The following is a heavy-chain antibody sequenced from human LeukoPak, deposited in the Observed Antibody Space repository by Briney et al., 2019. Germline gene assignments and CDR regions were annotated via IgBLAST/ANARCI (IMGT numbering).Heavy chain of an antibody. CDR2: INSDGNNT. CDR1: GFTFSSYW. Sequence: GGSLRLSCAASGFTFSSYWMHWVRQAPGKGLVWVSRINSDGNNTNYAGSVKGRFTISRDNAKNTLYLQMDSLRADDTAVYYCARHPWRYSYGYHYYYYMDVWGKGTTVTVSS. CDR3: ARHPWRYSYGYHYYYYMDV. J-gene: IGHJ6*03. V-gene: IGHV3-74*01. D-gene: IGHD5-18*01.